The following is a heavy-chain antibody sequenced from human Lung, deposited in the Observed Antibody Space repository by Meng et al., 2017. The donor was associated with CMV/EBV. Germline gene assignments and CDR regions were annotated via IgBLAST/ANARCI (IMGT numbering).Heavy chain of an antibody. Sequence: SETLSLTCAVYGGSFSGSYWHWIRQPPGMSLEWIGEIDDTGRTKYSPSLNSRVTMLLDTSKKQFSLKLSSVTAADTAVYYCARLYSSSWFLPSGMDVWGQGTXVTVSS. CDR1: GGSFSGSY. D-gene: IGHD6-13*01. CDR3: ARLYSSSWFLPSGMDV. CDR2: IDDTGRT. J-gene: IGHJ6*02. V-gene: IGHV4-34*01.